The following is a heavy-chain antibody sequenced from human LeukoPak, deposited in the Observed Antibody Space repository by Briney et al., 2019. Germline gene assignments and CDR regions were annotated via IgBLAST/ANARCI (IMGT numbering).Heavy chain of an antibody. CDR2: IWYDGSHK. Sequence: PGRSLRLSCAASEFTFSNFGVHWVRRAPGKGLEWVAVIWYDGSHKYYADSVKGRFTISRDNSKSALYLQMNNLTADDTAVYYCARDQSGHDYVFYYGMDVWGQGTTVTVSS. V-gene: IGHV3-33*01. CDR3: ARDQSGHDYVFYYGMDV. CDR1: EFTFSNFG. D-gene: IGHD3-3*01. J-gene: IGHJ6*02.